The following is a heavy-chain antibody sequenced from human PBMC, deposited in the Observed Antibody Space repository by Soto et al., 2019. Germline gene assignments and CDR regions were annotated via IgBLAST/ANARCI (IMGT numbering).Heavy chain of an antibody. D-gene: IGHD3-22*01. CDR3: AREHRGYYYYDSSGSQAYGYYYYGMDV. CDR1: GGTFSSYA. Sequence: QVQLVQSGAEVKKPGSSVKVSCKASGGTFSSYAISWVRQAPGQGLEWMGGIIPIFGTANYAQKFQGRVTITADESTSTAYMELSSLRSEDTAVYYCAREHRGYYYYDSSGSQAYGYYYYGMDVW. V-gene: IGHV1-69*12. J-gene: IGHJ6*01. CDR2: IIPIFGTA.